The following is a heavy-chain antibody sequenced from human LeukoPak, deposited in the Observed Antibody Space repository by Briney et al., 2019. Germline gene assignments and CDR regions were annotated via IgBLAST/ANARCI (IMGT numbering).Heavy chain of an antibody. J-gene: IGHJ4*02. CDR3: ARVQMATITLDY. D-gene: IGHD5-24*01. CDR2: IYSGGST. V-gene: IGHV3-53*01. CDR1: RFAVSSNY. Sequence: GRSLRLSCAASRFAVSSNYMSWVRQAPGKGLEWVSVIYSGGSTYYADSVKGRFTISRDNSKNTLYLQMNSLRAEDTAVYYCARVQMATITLDYWGQGTLVTVSS.